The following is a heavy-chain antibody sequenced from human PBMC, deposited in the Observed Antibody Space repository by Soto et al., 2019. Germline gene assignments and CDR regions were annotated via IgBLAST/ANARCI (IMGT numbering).Heavy chain of an antibody. CDR2: IYYSGST. CDR1: GGSISSYY. CDR3: ARGLRDSGVLSVYYYYMDV. J-gene: IGHJ6*03. V-gene: IGHV4-59*01. D-gene: IGHD3-10*01. Sequence: SETLSLTCTVSGGSISSYYWSWIRQPPGKGLEWIGYIYYSGSTNYNPSLKSRVTISVDTSKNQFSLKLSSVTAADTAVYYCARGLRDSGVLSVYYYYMDVWGKGTTVTVSS.